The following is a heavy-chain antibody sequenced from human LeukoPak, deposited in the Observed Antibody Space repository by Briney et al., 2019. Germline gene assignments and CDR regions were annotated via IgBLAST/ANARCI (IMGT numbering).Heavy chain of an antibody. CDR2: INPNSGNT. J-gene: IGHJ6*03. Sequence: ASVKVSCKASGYTFTGYYMHWVRQAPGQGLEWMGWINPNSGNTGYAQKFQGRVTMTRNTSISTAYMELSSLRSEDTAVYYCARDLVEMGYCSGGSCKGVNYYYYYYMDVWGKGTTVTVSS. V-gene: IGHV1-8*02. CDR1: GYTFTGYY. CDR3: ARDLVEMGYCSGGSCKGVNYYYYYYMDV. D-gene: IGHD2-15*01.